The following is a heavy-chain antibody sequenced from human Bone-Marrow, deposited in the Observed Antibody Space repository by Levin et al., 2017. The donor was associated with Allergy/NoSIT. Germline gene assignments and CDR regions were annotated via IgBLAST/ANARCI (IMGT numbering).Heavy chain of an antibody. D-gene: IGHD1-7*01. CDR1: TYSVSAGDY. CDR3: ARITLSGTGTTSWFDP. V-gene: IGHV4-38-2*01. CDR2: MYHNGNT. Sequence: SQTLSLTCDVYTYSVSAGDYWAWIRQPPGKGLEFITSMYHNGNTYYNPSLKSRVIISMDTSKNQFSLRLNSVTAADTAVYYCARITLSGTGTTSWFDPWGQGTLVTVSP. J-gene: IGHJ5*02.